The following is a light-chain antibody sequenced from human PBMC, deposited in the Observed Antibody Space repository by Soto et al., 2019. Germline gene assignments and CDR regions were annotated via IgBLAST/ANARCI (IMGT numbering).Light chain of an antibody. Sequence: QSVLTQPPSASASLGASVTLTCTLSSGYSNYKEDWYQQRPGKGPRFVMRVGTGGIVGSKGDGIPDRFSVLGSGMNRYLTIKNIQEEDESDYHCGSDHGSGSKFVYQVFGSGTQLTVL. V-gene: IGLV9-49*01. CDR1: SGYSNYK. J-gene: IGLJ6*01. CDR3: GSDHGSGSKFVYQV. CDR2: VGTGGIVG.